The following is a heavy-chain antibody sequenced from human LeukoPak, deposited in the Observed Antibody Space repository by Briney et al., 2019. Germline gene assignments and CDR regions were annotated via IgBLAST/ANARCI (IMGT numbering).Heavy chain of an antibody. CDR1: GFTVNNKY. Sequence: GGSLRLFCAASGFTVNNKYMTWVRQAPGKGLEWVSLIYNDGRTYYADSVKGRCTISRDNLKNVLYLQMNSLKVEDTALYYCARGLFLSGYLDAFDIWGQGTVVTVSS. D-gene: IGHD3-22*01. J-gene: IGHJ3*02. CDR3: ARGLFLSGYLDAFDI. CDR2: IYNDGRT. V-gene: IGHV3-53*01.